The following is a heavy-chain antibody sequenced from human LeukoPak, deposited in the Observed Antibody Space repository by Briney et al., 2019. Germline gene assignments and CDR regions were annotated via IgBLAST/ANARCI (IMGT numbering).Heavy chain of an antibody. D-gene: IGHD6-19*01. V-gene: IGHV4-30-4*08. CDR1: GGSISSGDYY. CDR3: AKDQRVTGTSIYHFDY. CDR2: IYYSGST. J-gene: IGHJ4*02. Sequence: PSQTLSLTCTVSGGSISSGDYYWSWIRQPPGKGLEWIGYIYYSGSTYYNPSLKSRVTISVDTSKNQFSLKLSSVTAADTAVYYCAKDQRVTGTSIYHFDYWGQGTLVTVSS.